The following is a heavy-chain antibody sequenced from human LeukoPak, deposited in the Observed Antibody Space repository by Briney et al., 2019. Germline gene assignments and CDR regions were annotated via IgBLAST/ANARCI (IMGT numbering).Heavy chain of an antibody. V-gene: IGHV4-59*01. J-gene: IGHJ3*02. Sequence: PSETLSLTCTVSGDSISNYSWNWIRPPPGMGLEWIGSIYYTGSADYIPSLRSRLTISVDTSKNEFSLKLTSVSAADTAVYYCAASDGYPYIDAFDIWGQGTMVTVSS. D-gene: IGHD5-24*01. CDR1: GDSISNYS. CDR2: IYYTGSA. CDR3: AASDGYPYIDAFDI.